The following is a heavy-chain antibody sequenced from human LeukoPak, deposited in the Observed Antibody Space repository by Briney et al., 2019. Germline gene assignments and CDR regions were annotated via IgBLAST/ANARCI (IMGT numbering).Heavy chain of an antibody. J-gene: IGHJ5*02. D-gene: IGHD4-23*01. Sequence: SETLSLTCTVSGYSISSGYHWGWIRQPPGKGLEWIGSIYHSGSTYYNPSLKSRVTISVDTSKNQFSLKLSSVTAADTAVYYCARAYYGGNSVVENWFDPWGQGTLVTVSS. CDR2: IYHSGST. V-gene: IGHV4-38-2*02. CDR1: GYSISSGYH. CDR3: ARAYYGGNSVVENWFDP.